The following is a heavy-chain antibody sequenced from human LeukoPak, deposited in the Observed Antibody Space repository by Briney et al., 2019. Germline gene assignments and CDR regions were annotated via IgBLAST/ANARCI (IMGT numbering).Heavy chain of an antibody. CDR2: VYYSGST. D-gene: IGHD3-3*01. J-gene: IGHJ5*01. CDR1: GASITRYY. Sequence: SETLSLTCSVSGASITRYYWNWIRQSPGKGLEWIGYVYYSGSTNYNPSLKSRVTISVDTSKNQFSLKLSSVTAADTAVYYCARSRNTIFGVVIDSWGQGTLVTVSS. CDR3: ARSRNTIFGVVIDS. V-gene: IGHV4-59*01.